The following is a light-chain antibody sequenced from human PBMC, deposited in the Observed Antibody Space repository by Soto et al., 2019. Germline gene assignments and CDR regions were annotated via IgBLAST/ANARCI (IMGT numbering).Light chain of an antibody. V-gene: IGKV1-5*03. CDR3: QQYNDSFPYT. CDR1: QSISTW. Sequence: DIQLTQSPSTLSASVGDRVTITCRASQSISTWLAWYQQKPGTARKLLIYKASTLESGVPSRFSGSRSGTEFTLTVSSLQPDDFATYYCQQYNDSFPYTFGQGTKVDIK. J-gene: IGKJ2*01. CDR2: KAS.